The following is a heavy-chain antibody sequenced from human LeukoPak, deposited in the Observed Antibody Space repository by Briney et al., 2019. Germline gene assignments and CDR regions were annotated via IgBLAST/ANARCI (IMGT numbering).Heavy chain of an antibody. V-gene: IGHV4-34*01. CDR1: GGSFSGYY. CDR2: INHSGST. CDR3: ARSYRPLGFLEWPDYFDY. J-gene: IGHJ4*02. D-gene: IGHD3-3*01. Sequence: SETLSLTCAVYGGSFSGYYWSWIRQPPGKGLEWIGEINHSGSTNYNPSLKSRVTISVDTSKNQFSLKLSSVTAADTAVYYCARSYRPLGFLEWPDYFDYWGQGTLVTVSS.